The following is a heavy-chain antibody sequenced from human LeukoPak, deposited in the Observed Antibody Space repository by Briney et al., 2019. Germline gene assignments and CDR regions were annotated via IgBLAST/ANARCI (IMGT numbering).Heavy chain of an antibody. CDR2: IRYDGSIQ. J-gene: IGHJ4*02. Sequence: PGGSLRLSCAASGFSFSNYGVHWVRQAPGKGLEWVAFIRYDGSIQYYVDSVKGRFTISRDNSKNTLYLQLNSLRPEDTAVYYCGRAETLTGPWDYWGQGTLVIVSS. D-gene: IGHD3-9*01. CDR1: GFSFSNYG. CDR3: GRAETLTGPWDY. V-gene: IGHV3-30*02.